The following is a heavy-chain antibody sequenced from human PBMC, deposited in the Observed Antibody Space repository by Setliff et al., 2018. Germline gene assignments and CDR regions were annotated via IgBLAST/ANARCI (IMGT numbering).Heavy chain of an antibody. CDR2: IYYSGST. V-gene: IGHV4-39*01. CDR3: ARLYSGWCNY. Sequence: KPSETLSLTCTVSGGSISSSSYYWGWIRQPPGKGLEWIGSIYYSGSTYYNPSLKSRVTISVDTSKNQFSLKLSSVTAADTAAYYCARLYSGWCNYWGQGTLVTVSS. CDR1: GGSISSSSYY. J-gene: IGHJ4*02. D-gene: IGHD6-19*01.